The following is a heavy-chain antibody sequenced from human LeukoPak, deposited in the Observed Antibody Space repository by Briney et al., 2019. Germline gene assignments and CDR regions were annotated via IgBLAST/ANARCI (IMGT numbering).Heavy chain of an antibody. CDR1: GGSISSYY. CDR2: IYYSGST. J-gene: IGHJ4*02. CDR3: ARHPMGRTAAADFFDY. Sequence: KSSETLSLTCTVSGGSISSYYWSWIRQPPGKGLEWIGYIYYSGSTNYNPSLKSRVTISVDTSKNQFSLKLSSVTAADTAVYYCARHPMGRTAAADFFDYWGQGTLVTVSS. V-gene: IGHV4-59*08. D-gene: IGHD6-13*01.